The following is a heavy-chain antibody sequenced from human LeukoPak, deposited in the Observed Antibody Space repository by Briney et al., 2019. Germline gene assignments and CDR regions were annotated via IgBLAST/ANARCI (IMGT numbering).Heavy chain of an antibody. CDR1: GFTFDDYA. J-gene: IGHJ4*02. CDR3: AKAYHTQAGDAIDY. CDR2: ISGDGGST. V-gene: IGHV3-43*02. Sequence: PGGSLRPSCAASGFTFDDYAMHWVRQAPGKGLEWVSLISGDGGSTYYADSVKGRFTISRDNSKNSLYLQMNSLRTEDTALYYCAKAYHTQAGDAIDYWGQGTLVTVSS. D-gene: IGHD3-10*01.